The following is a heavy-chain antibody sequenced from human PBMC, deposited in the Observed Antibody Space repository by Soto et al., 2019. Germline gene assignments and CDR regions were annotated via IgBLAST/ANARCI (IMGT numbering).Heavy chain of an antibody. CDR1: GFTFRNHG. CDR2: ISYDGSNK. D-gene: IGHD6-6*01. V-gene: IGHV3-30*19. CDR3: ARDMASSSKTKNYYYYGMDV. J-gene: IGHJ6*02. Sequence: QVQLVVSGGGVVQPGTSLRLSCEASGFTFRNHGMHWVRQAPGKGLEWVAVISYDGSNKYYADSVKGRFTISRDNSKNTLYLQMNSLRAEDTAVYYCARDMASSSKTKNYYYYGMDVWGQGTTVTVSS.